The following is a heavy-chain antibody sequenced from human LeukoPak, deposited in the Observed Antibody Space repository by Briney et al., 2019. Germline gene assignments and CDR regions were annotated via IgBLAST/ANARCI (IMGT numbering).Heavy chain of an antibody. CDR1: GGSISSADYY. D-gene: IGHD2-2*01. CDR2: FYYSGST. Sequence: PSETLSLTCTVSGGSISSADYYWSWIRQPPGKGLEWIGYFYYSGSTYYNPSLKSRVTLSVDTSKNQFSLKLSSVTAADTAVYYCASALVVVPAAVPRTRFDPWGQGTLVTVFS. V-gene: IGHV4-30-4*08. J-gene: IGHJ5*02. CDR3: ASALVVVPAAVPRTRFDP.